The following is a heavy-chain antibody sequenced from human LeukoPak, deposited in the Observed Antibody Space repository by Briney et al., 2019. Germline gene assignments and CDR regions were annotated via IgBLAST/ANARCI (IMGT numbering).Heavy chain of an antibody. CDR2: ISSSSSYT. CDR1: GFTVSSKY. V-gene: IGHV3-11*06. D-gene: IGHD3-16*01. CDR3: ARGGGLDV. Sequence: GGSLRLSCAASGFTVSSKYMSWVRQAPGKGLEWVSYISSSSSYTNYADSVKGRFTISRDNAKNSLYLQMNSLRAEDTAVYYCARGGGLDVWGQGATVTVSS. J-gene: IGHJ6*02.